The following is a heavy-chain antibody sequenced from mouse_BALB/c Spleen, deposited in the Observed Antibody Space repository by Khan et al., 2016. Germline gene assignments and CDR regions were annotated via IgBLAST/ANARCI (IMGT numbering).Heavy chain of an antibody. CDR1: GFNIKDTY. CDR3: ASAYGSSPDY. CDR2: IDPANGNT. J-gene: IGHJ2*01. D-gene: IGHD1-1*01. V-gene: IGHV14-3*02. Sequence: VRLQQSGAELVKPGASVKLSCTASGFNIKDTYMHWVKQRPEQGLEWIGRIDPANGNTKYDPKFQGKATITADTSSNTAYLQLSSLTSEDTAVYYGASAYGSSPDYWGQGTTLTVSS.